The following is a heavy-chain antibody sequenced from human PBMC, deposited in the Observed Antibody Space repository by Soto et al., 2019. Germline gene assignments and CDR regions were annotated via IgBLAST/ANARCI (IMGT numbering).Heavy chain of an antibody. V-gene: IGHV1-69*01. Sequence: SVKGYCQASGDTYSSYAISSVREAPVQGLEWMGGIIPIFGTANHAQKFQGRVTITADESTSTAYMELSSLRSEDTAVYYCAREGYYYDSSGYRNWFDPWGQGTLV. CDR3: AREGYYYDSSGYRNWFDP. J-gene: IGHJ5*02. CDR1: GDTYSSYA. D-gene: IGHD3-22*01. CDR2: IIPIFGTA.